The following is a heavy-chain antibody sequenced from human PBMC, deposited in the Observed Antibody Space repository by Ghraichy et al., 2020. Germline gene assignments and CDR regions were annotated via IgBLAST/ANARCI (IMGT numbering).Heavy chain of an antibody. Sequence: VSYLSSRGSTIYYADSVKGRFPISRDNAKNSLYLQMNSLRAEDTAVYYCAREVETTVTTLDDYYYGMDVWC. J-gene: IGHJ6*02. D-gene: IGHD4-17*01. V-gene: IGHV3-11*01. CDR2: LSSRGSTI. CDR3: AREVETTVTTLDDYYYGMDV.